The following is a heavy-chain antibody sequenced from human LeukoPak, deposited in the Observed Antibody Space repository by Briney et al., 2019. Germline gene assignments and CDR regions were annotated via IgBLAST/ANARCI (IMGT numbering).Heavy chain of an antibody. J-gene: IGHJ4*02. V-gene: IGHV4-39*01. CDR2: IYHSGST. CDR3: ARRSEFDNTHYHYFDC. D-gene: IGHD2-15*01. Sequence: SETLSLTCTVSGGSIDSRSYYWDWIRQAPGKGLEWIGTIYHSGSTEYNPSLKSRVAIFVDTSKNQFSLILHSVAAADTAVYYCARRSEFDNTHYHYFDCWGQGALVTVSS. CDR1: GGSIDSRSYY.